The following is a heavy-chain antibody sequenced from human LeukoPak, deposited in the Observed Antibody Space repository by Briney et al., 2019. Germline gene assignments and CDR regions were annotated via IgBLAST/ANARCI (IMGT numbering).Heavy chain of an antibody. Sequence: GGSLRLSRAASLSTLSEFWMNWVRQAPGKGLEWVANIKQDGREKNYVDSVKGRFTISRDNAKNSAYLQMNNLRVDDTAVYYCVGGYGWLPDYWGQGTLVTVSS. CDR3: VGGYGWLPDY. CDR2: IKQDGREK. V-gene: IGHV3-7*04. D-gene: IGHD6-19*01. CDR1: LSTLSEFW. J-gene: IGHJ4*02.